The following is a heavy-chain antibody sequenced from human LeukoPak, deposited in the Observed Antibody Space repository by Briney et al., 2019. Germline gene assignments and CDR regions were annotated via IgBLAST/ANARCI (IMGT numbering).Heavy chain of an antibody. Sequence: ASVKVSCKASGYTFTSYAMNWVRQAPGQGLEWMGWINTNTGNPTYAQGFTGRFVFSLDTSVSTAYLQISSLKAEDTAVYYCARADYYYDSSGYFATKLSFDYWGQGTLVTVSS. CDR2: INTNTGNP. V-gene: IGHV7-4-1*02. J-gene: IGHJ4*02. CDR1: GYTFTSYA. D-gene: IGHD3-22*01. CDR3: ARADYYYDSSGYFATKLSFDY.